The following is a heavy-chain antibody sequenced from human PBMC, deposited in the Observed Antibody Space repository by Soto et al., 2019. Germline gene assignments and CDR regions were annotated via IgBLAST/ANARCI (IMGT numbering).Heavy chain of an antibody. D-gene: IGHD6-13*01. CDR3: ARIAASGIVHDFDF. Sequence: QVQLVRSEGEVKKPGASVKISCRASGYTFTSYAINWVRQAPGQGLEWMGWISAHSGNTNYAQKVQGRVTMTTDTSTSTAYMELRSLRSDDTAIYYCARIAASGIVHDFDFWGQGTLVTVSS. CDR1: GYTFTSYA. J-gene: IGHJ4*02. V-gene: IGHV1-18*01. CDR2: ISAHSGNT.